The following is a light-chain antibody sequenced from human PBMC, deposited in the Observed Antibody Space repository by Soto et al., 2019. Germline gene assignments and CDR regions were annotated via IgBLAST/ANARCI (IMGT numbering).Light chain of an antibody. Sequence: QPVLTQSPSASASLGASVNLTCTLSSGHSSYAIAWHQQQPEKGPRYLMKVNIDGSHSKGDGIPDRFSGSNSGAERYLTISSLQSEDEADYYCQTWGTGIQVFGGGTKVTVL. J-gene: IGLJ2*01. V-gene: IGLV4-69*01. CDR2: VNIDGSH. CDR1: SGHSSYA. CDR3: QTWGTGIQV.